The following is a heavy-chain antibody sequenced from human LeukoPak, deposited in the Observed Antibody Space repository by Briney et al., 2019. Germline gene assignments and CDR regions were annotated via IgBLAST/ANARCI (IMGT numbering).Heavy chain of an antibody. CDR3: TKGVSVLTGDLQEDY. CDR1: GFTFSDHY. V-gene: IGHV3-66*01. CDR2: MYRGGGT. J-gene: IGHJ4*02. D-gene: IGHD7-27*01. Sequence: GGSLRLSCAASGFTFSDHYMDWVRQAPGKGLEWVSVMYRGGGTYYADSVRGRFTISRDNSKNTLYLQMNSLRAEDTAVYYCTKGVSVLTGDLQEDYWGQGTLVTVSS.